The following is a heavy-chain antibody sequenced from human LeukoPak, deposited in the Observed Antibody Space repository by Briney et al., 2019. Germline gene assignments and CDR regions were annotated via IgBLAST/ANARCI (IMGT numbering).Heavy chain of an antibody. J-gene: IGHJ1*01. CDR1: GLTFSSYD. CDR3: VLPAAGLHRTISTEYFQQ. Sequence: GGSLRLSCAAAGLTFSSYDMYWVRQAPGKGLEWVSYISSSGTTISYADSVKGRFTISRDNAKKSLYLEMKRLRAEDTALYYCVLPAAGLHRTISTEYFQQWGQGTLVTVSS. V-gene: IGHV3-48*03. D-gene: IGHD6-13*01. CDR2: ISSSGTTI.